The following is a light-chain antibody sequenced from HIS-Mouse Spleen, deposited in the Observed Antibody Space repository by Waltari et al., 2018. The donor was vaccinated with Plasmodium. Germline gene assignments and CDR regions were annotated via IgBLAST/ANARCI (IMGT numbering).Light chain of an antibody. V-gene: IGLV3-10*01. J-gene: IGLJ3*02. CDR2: EDS. Sequence: SYELTQPPSVSVSPGQTARITCSGDALPKTTYAYWYQQKSGHAPVLVIYEDSKRPSGIPERFSGSSSGTMATLTISGAQVEDEADYYCYSTDSSGNHRVFGGGTKLTVL. CDR3: YSTDSSGNHRV. CDR1: ALPKTTY.